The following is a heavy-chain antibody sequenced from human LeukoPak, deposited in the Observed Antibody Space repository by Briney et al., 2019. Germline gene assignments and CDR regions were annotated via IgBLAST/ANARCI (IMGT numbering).Heavy chain of an antibody. J-gene: IGHJ4*02. Sequence: PGGSLRLSCAASGFTFSSYAMSWVSQAPGKGLEWVSAISGSGGSTYYADSVKGRFTISRDNSKNTLYLQMNSLRAEDTAVYYCAKVPRGWVEPGRRYYFDYWGQGTLVTVSS. V-gene: IGHV3-23*01. CDR3: AKVPRGWVEPGRRYYFDY. CDR2: ISGSGGST. D-gene: IGHD1-14*01. CDR1: GFTFSSYA.